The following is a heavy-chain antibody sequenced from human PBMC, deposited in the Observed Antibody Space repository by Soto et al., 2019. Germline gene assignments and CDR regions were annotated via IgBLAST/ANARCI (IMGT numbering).Heavy chain of an antibody. V-gene: IGHV5-10-1*01. CDR1: GYSFTYYW. CDR2: IYPGDSFA. J-gene: IGHJ6*02. Sequence: GESLKISCQASGYSFTYYWISWVRQLPGKGLEWMGRIYPGDSFADYSPSFRGHVTMSAXXXXXTXYXQXXXLKAXDTAMYYCARHVRDPYGMDVWGQGTTVTVSS. CDR3: ARHVRDPYGMDV.